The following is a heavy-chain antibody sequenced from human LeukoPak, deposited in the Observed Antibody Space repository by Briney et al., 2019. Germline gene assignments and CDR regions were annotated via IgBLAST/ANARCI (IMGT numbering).Heavy chain of an antibody. CDR3: ARYPYYYDSSGHEYFQH. CDR1: GYTFTGYY. CDR2: INPNSGGT. V-gene: IGHV1-2*04. D-gene: IGHD3-22*01. J-gene: IGHJ1*01. Sequence: ASVKVSCKASGYTFTGYYMHWVRQAPGQGLEWMGWINPNSGGTNYAQKFQGWVTMTRDTSISTAYMELSRLRSGDTAVYYCARYPYYYDSSGHEYFQHWGQGTLVTVSS.